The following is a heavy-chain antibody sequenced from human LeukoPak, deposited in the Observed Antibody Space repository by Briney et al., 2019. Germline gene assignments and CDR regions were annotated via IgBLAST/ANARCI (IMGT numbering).Heavy chain of an antibody. D-gene: IGHD5-12*01. CDR2: INPNSGGT. CDR3: ARDTGHSGHEGAFDI. CDR1: GYTFTGYY. J-gene: IGHJ3*02. Sequence: EASVKVSCKASGYTFTGYYMHWVRQAPGQGLEWMGWINPNSGGTNYAQKFQGWVTMTRDTSISTAYMELSRLRSDDTAVYYCARDTGHSGHEGAFDIWGQGTMVTVSS. V-gene: IGHV1-2*04.